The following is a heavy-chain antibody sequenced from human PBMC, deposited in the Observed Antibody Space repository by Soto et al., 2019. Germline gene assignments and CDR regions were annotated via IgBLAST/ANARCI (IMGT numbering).Heavy chain of an antibody. D-gene: IGHD3-10*01. J-gene: IGHJ4*02. CDR1: GGTFSSYA. CDR2: IIPIFGTA. V-gene: IGHV1-69*12. CDR3: ASSPVWFGESYYFDY. Sequence: QVQLVQSGAEVKKPGSSVKVSCKASGGTFSSYAISWVRQAPGQGLEWMGGIIPIFGTANYAQKFQGRVTITATESTSTAYMELISLRSEDTAVYYCASSPVWFGESYYFDYWGQGTLVTVSS.